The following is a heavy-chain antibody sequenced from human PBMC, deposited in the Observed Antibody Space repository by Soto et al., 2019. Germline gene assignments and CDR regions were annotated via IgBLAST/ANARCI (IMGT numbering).Heavy chain of an antibody. J-gene: IGHJ4*02. CDR2: INAGNGNT. CDR1: GYTFTNYA. V-gene: IGHV1-3*01. Sequence: QVQLVQSGADVKKPGASVKVSCKASGYTFTNYAMHWVRQAPGQRLEWMGWINAGNGNTKYSQKFQGRVTITRDTSASTAYMELSSLRSEDTAVYSCARSSSWYVFDYWGQGTLVTVSS. CDR3: ARSSSWYVFDY. D-gene: IGHD6-13*01.